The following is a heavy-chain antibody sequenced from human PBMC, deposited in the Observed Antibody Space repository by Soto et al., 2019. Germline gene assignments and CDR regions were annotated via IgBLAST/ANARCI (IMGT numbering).Heavy chain of an antibody. Sequence: GASVKVSCKASGGSLSNYGISWVRQAPGQGLEWMGGIIPVFGTANYAQKFQGRVTITADESTSIVYMELSSLRSEDTAVYYCARDRGPSSGYYPYWFDPWGQGTLVTVSS. CDR2: IIPVFGTA. CDR3: ARDRGPSSGYYPYWFDP. D-gene: IGHD3-22*01. J-gene: IGHJ5*02. CDR1: GGSLSNYG. V-gene: IGHV1-69*13.